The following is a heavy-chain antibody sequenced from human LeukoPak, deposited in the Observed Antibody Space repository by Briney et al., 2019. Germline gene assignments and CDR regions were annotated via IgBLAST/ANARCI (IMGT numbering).Heavy chain of an antibody. CDR1: GFTFSSYA. J-gene: IGHJ6*02. V-gene: IGHV3-66*01. D-gene: IGHD2-21*02. Sequence: GGSLRLSCAASGFTFSSYAMSWVRQAPGKGLEWVSVIHTGGNTYYADSVKGRFTISRDNSKNTVYLQMNSLKAEDTALYYCARERDGYCGGDCYYYYGMDVWGQGTTVTVSS. CDR2: IHTGGNT. CDR3: ARERDGYCGGDCYYYYGMDV.